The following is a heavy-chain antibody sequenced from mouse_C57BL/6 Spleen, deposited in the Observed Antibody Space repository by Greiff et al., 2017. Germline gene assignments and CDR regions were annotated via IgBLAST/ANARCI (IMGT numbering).Heavy chain of an antibody. J-gene: IGHJ3*01. D-gene: IGHD1-1*01. CDR1: GFSLTSYG. V-gene: IGHV2-9*01. Sequence: VQLKESGPGLVAPSQSLSITCTVSGFSLTSYGVDWVRQAPGQGLEWLGVIWGGGSTNYNSALMSRLGISKDNSKSQVFLKMNSLQTDDTAMYYCAKRIYYYGSSYDAYWGQGTLVTVSA. CDR3: AKRIYYYGSSYDAY. CDR2: IWGGGST.